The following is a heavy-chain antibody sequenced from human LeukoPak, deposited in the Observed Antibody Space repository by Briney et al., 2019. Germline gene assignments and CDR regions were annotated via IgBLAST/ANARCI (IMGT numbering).Heavy chain of an antibody. Sequence: GASVKVSCKASGYTFTGYYMHWVRQAPGQGLEWMGRINPNSGGTNYAQKFQGRVTLTRDTSICTAYMELTRLRSDDTAVYHCARDHEDCRSTSCYDWGQGTLVTVSS. CDR2: INPNSGGT. CDR3: ARDHEDCRSTSCYD. D-gene: IGHD2-2*01. CDR1: GYTFTGYY. V-gene: IGHV1-2*06. J-gene: IGHJ4*02.